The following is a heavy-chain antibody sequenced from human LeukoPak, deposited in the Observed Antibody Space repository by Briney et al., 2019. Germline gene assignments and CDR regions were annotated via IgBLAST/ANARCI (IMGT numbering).Heavy chain of an antibody. CDR2: TFHSGHT. CDR3: AKLDRRSNLFDP. V-gene: IGHV4-34*12. Sequence: SETLSLTCAVYGGSVRDNYWSWVRQPPGKGLEWIGETFHSGHTNCNPSLKSRVAISVDKSKNHFYLNLTSVTAADTAVYYCAKLDRRSNLFDPWGQGTLVTVS. D-gene: IGHD1-1*01. J-gene: IGHJ5*02. CDR1: GGSVRDNY.